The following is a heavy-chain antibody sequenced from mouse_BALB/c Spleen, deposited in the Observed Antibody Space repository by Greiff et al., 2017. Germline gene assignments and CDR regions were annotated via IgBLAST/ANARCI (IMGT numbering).Heavy chain of an antibody. Sequence: VKLMESGAELVKPGASVKLSCKASGYTFTSYYMYWVKQRPGQGLEWIGEINPSNGGTNFNEKFKSKATLTVDKSSSTAYMQLSSLTSEDSAVYYCTRSFITTVVRGFAYWGQGTLVTVSA. J-gene: IGHJ3*01. V-gene: IGHV1S81*02. CDR1: GYTFTSYY. CDR3: TRSFITTVVRGFAY. CDR2: INPSNGGT. D-gene: IGHD1-1*01.